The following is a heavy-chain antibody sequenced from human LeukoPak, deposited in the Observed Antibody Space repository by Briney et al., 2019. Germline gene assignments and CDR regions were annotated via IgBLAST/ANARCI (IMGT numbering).Heavy chain of an antibody. J-gene: IGHJ4*02. CDR2: INHDGSDQ. CDR3: ARHGAYSFDS. V-gene: IGHV3-7*01. Sequence: GGSLRLSCAASGFAFSGYWMGWVRQAPGKGLEWVANINHDGSDQYYVDSVKGRFTISRDNAKISLFLQMNSLRAEDTAVYYCARHGAYSFDSWGQGTLVTASS. D-gene: IGHD4-17*01. CDR1: GFAFSGYW.